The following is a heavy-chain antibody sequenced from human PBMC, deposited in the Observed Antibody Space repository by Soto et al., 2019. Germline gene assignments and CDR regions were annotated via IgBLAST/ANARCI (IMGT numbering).Heavy chain of an antibody. V-gene: IGHV3-21*01. J-gene: IGHJ4*02. Sequence: GPLILSWAASGFTFSSYSMNWVRKAPGKGLEWVSSISSSSSYIYYADSVKGRFTISRDNAKNSLYLQMNSLRAEDTAVYYCTRASERWLQFPFDYWGQGTLVTVSS. CDR3: TRASERWLQFPFDY. CDR1: GFTFSSYS. CDR2: ISSSSSYI. D-gene: IGHD5-12*01.